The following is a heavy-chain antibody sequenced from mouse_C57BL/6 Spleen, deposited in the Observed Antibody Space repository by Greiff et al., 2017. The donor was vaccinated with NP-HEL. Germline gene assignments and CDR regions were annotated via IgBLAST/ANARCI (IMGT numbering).Heavy chain of an antibody. CDR2: INPSNGGT. V-gene: IGHV1-53*01. CDR3: ARDKGSSGYVWFAY. J-gene: IGHJ3*01. D-gene: IGHD3-2*02. Sequence: QVQLQQSGTELVKPGASVKLSCKASGYTFTSYWMHWVKQRPGQGLEWIGHINPSNGGTHSNEKFKSKDTLTFDKSSSTAYMQLSSLTSEDSAVYYCARDKGSSGYVWFAYWGQGTLVTVSA. CDR1: GYTFTSYW.